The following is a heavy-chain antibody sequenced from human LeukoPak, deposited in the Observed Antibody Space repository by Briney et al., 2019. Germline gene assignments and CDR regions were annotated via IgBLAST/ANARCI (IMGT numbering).Heavy chain of an antibody. CDR2: ISSLGSTM. Sequence: GGSLRLSCAASGFSFSTYSMNWVRQAPGKGLDWVSYISSLGSTMYYADSVKGRFTISRDNAKNSLYLQMDGLRAEDTAVYYCARGEQEMATMSIDYWGQGTLVTVSS. V-gene: IGHV3-48*01. CDR1: GFSFSTYS. CDR3: ARGEQEMATMSIDY. J-gene: IGHJ4*02. D-gene: IGHD5-24*01.